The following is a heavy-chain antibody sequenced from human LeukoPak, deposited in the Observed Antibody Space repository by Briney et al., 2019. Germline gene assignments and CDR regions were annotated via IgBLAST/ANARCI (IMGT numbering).Heavy chain of an antibody. D-gene: IGHD3-10*01. CDR2: IRYDGSNK. J-gene: IGHJ4*02. CDR3: AKGMVRGVINTIDY. V-gene: IGHV3-30*02. Sequence: GGSLRLSCAASGFTFSSYGMHWVRQAPGKGLEWVAFIRYDGSNKYYADSVKGRFTISRDNSKNTLYLQMNSLSAEDTAVYYCAKGMVRGVINTIDYWGQGTLVTVSS. CDR1: GFTFSSYG.